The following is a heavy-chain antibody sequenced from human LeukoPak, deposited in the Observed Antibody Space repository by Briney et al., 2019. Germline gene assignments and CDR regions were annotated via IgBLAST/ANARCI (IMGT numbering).Heavy chain of an antibody. CDR2: INPNSGGT. CDR1: GYTFTGYY. Sequence: ASVKVSCKASGYTFTGYYMHWVRQAPGQGLEWMGWINPNSGGTNYAQKFQGRVTMTRDTSISTAYMELSRLRSDDTAVYYCASDYGVCSSTSCYVPLGYWGQGTLVTVSS. J-gene: IGHJ4*02. D-gene: IGHD2-2*01. CDR3: ASDYGVCSSTSCYVPLGY. V-gene: IGHV1-2*02.